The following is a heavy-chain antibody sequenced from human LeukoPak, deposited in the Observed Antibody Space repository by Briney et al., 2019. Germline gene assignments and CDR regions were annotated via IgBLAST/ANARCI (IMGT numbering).Heavy chain of an antibody. CDR3: TKDVVPDSGWDLDY. D-gene: IGHD6-19*01. J-gene: IGHJ4*02. V-gene: IGHV3-23*01. CDR2: IYPDGGST. CDR1: GFTFSTYS. Sequence: GGSLRLSCAASGFTFSTYSMTWVRQGPGKGLEWVSSIYPDGGSTFYADSVKGRFTISRDNSKNTLYLQMSSLRTEDTAIYYCTKDVVPDSGWDLDYWGQGTLVTVSS.